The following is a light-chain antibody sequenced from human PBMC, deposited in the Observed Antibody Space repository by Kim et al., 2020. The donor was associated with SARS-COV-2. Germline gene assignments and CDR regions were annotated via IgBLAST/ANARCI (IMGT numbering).Light chain of an antibody. Sequence: VSPGQTATITCSGDKLGDKYTCWYQKKPGQSPVLVMFQDTKRPSGIPERFSGSSSGNTATLTITGTQAVDEADYYCQAWDSNIVVFGGGTQLTVL. CDR3: QAWDSNIVV. J-gene: IGLJ2*01. V-gene: IGLV3-1*01. CDR2: QDT. CDR1: KLGDKY.